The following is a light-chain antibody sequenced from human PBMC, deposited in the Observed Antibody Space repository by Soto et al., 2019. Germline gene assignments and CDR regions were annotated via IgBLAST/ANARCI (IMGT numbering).Light chain of an antibody. J-gene: IGKJ1*01. CDR2: DAF. Sequence: EIVLTQSPATLSVSPGERATLSCRASQSIDTDLAWYQQKPGQAPRLLIYDAFNRAIGIPGRFSGSGSGTDFTLTISSLEPEYFAVYYCQQRNKWPRTFGQGTKVEI. CDR1: QSIDTD. V-gene: IGKV3-11*01. CDR3: QQRNKWPRT.